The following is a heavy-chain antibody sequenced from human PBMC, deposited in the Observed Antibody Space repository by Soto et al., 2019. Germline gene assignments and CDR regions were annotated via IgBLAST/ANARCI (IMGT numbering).Heavy chain of an antibody. CDR3: ARDVPGYCISTSCWRGWFDP. Sequence: PSETLSLTCTVSGGSISSGGYYWSWIRQHPGKGLEWIGYIYYSGSTYYNPSLKSRVTISVDTSKNQFSLKLSSVTAADTAVYYCARDVPGYCISTSCWRGWFDPWGQGTLVTVSS. J-gene: IGHJ5*02. CDR2: IYYSGST. CDR1: GGSISSGGYY. D-gene: IGHD2-2*01. V-gene: IGHV4-31*03.